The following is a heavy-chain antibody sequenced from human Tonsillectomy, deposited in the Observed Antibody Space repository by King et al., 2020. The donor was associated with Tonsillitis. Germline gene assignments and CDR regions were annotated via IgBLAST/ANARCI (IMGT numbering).Heavy chain of an antibody. V-gene: IGHV4-4*07. J-gene: IGHJ6*03. Sequence: LQLQESGPGLVKPSETLSLTCTVSGVSISNFYWSLIRQPAGKGLEWVGRIYTSGSANDHPSLKRRVTMSVDTSKNQFSLRPNSVTAADTAVYYCARLQYYDSSGYPSGYMDVWGKGTTVTVSS. CDR3: ARLQYYDSSGYPSGYMDV. CDR2: IYTSGSA. D-gene: IGHD3-22*01. CDR1: GVSISNFY.